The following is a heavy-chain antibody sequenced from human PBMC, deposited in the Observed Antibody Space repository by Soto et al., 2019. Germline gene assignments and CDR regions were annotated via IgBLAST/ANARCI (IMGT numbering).Heavy chain of an antibody. CDR1: GFTFSSYG. CDR2: IWYDGSNK. D-gene: IGHD5-12*01. Sequence: GGSLRLSCAASGFTFSSYGMHWVRQAPGKGLEWVAVIWYDGSNKYYADSVKGRFTISRDNSKNTLYLQMNSLRAEDTAVYYCARDCVEMATITNGSSYYYYYYGMDVWGQGTTVTVSS. CDR3: ARDCVEMATITNGSSYYYYYYGMDV. V-gene: IGHV3-33*01. J-gene: IGHJ6*02.